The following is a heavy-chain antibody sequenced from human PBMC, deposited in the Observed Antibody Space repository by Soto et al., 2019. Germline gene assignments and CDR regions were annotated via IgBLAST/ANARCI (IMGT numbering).Heavy chain of an antibody. Sequence: SETLSLTCAVSGASIFSSTWWSGVRQPPGKGLEGIGEVYHSGSTNYNPSLKSRVTISVDKSKNQLSLKVKSVTAADTAVYYCASRVGYSSSSFHYYYGMDVWGQGPTVTVSS. CDR2: VYHSGST. CDR3: ASRVGYSSSSFHYYYGMDV. J-gene: IGHJ6*02. D-gene: IGHD6-6*01. V-gene: IGHV4-4*02. CDR1: GASIFSSTW.